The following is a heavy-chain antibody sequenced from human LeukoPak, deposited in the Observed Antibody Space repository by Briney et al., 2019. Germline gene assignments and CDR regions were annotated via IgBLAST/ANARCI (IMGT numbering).Heavy chain of an antibody. CDR2: ISGSGGST. CDR1: GFTFSSYA. J-gene: IGHJ4*02. V-gene: IGHV3-23*01. CDR3: AKNIAVVPAFVYFDY. D-gene: IGHD2-2*01. Sequence: PGGSLRLSCAASGFTFSSYAMSWVRQAPGKGLEWVSAISGSGGSTHYADSVKGRFTISRDNSKNTLYLQMNSLRAEDTAVYYRAKNIAVVPAFVYFDYWGQGTLVTVSS.